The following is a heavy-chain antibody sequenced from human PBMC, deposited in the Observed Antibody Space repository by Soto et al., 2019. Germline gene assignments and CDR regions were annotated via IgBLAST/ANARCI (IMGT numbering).Heavy chain of an antibody. CDR3: ARVLGVLWFGEGYGMDV. CDR1: GNTVPNYA. CDR2: INGGNGNT. J-gene: IGHJ6*02. D-gene: IGHD3-10*01. Sequence: ASVKVSCKASGNTVPNYAIHWVRQAPGQRLEWMGWINGGNGNTYYSEHFQGRVTFTRDTSAGTAYMELSSLRSEDTAVYYCARVLGVLWFGEGYGMDVWGQGTTVTVSS. V-gene: IGHV1-3*01.